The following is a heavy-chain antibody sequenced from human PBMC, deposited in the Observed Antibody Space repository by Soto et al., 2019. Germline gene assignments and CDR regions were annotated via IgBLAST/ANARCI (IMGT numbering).Heavy chain of an antibody. CDR1: GYSFTRNG. Sequence: QVHLVQSGAELKKPGPSVRVSCKASGYSFTRNGISWVRQAPGQGLEWMGWISAKNGDTNYAQKFQGRVIMTTDTSTSTAYMELRSLRSDDTAVYYCVRDRDSDTWPSRDVWGQGTTVTVSS. D-gene: IGHD1-26*01. CDR2: ISAKNGDT. CDR3: VRDRDSDTWPSRDV. V-gene: IGHV1-18*01. J-gene: IGHJ6*02.